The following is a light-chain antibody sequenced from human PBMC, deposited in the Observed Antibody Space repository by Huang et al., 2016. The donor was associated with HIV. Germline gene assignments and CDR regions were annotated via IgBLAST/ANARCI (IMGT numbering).Light chain of an antibody. CDR3: QQNNNWPPYT. J-gene: IGKJ2*01. CDR1: QSVGAN. V-gene: IGKV3-15*01. Sequence: TVMTQSPTTLSVSPGERVTLSCRARQSVGANLAWYQQRPGQAPRRLIYVASTRATGIPARFSGSGSGTDFTLTISSLQSEDSAIYYCQQNNNWPPYTFGQGTKLEIK. CDR2: VAS.